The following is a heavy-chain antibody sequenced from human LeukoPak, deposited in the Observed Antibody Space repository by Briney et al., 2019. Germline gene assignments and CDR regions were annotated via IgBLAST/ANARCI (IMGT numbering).Heavy chain of an antibody. CDR2: ISYDGSNK. J-gene: IGHJ4*02. Sequence: GGSLRLSCAASGFTFSSYAMHWVRQAPGKGLEWVAVISYDGSNKYYADSVKGRFTISRDNSKNTLYLQMNSLGAEDTAVYYCARDRNYDILTGYKTGEYYFDHWGQGTLVTVSS. CDR3: ARDRNYDILTGYKTGEYYFDH. V-gene: IGHV3-30*04. CDR1: GFTFSSYA. D-gene: IGHD3-9*01.